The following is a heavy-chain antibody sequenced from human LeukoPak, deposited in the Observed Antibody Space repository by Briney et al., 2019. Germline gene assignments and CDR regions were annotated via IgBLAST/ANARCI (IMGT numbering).Heavy chain of an antibody. CDR1: GFTFSSYG. J-gene: IGHJ4*02. D-gene: IGHD3-9*01. V-gene: IGHV3-30*03. CDR2: ISYDGNNK. CDR3: ARDRHVYYDILTGYASYFEY. Sequence: GGSLRLSCAASGFTFSSYGMHWVRRAPGKGLEWVAIISYDGNNKYYAVSVKGRFTISRDNSKNTLYLQMNSLRPEDTAVYYCARDRHVYYDILTGYASYFEYWGQGALVTVSS.